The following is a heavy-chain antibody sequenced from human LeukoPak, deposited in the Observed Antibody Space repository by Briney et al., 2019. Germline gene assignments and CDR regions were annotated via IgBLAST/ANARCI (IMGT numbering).Heavy chain of an antibody. CDR1: GFSFSDCH. V-gene: IGHV3-11*01. J-gene: IGHJ5*02. D-gene: IGHD6-13*01. CDR3: ARLGSSWPNWFDP. CDR2: ITFRGRTI. Sequence: GGCLRLSCAASGFSFSDCHMIWIRQPPGKGLEWVSYITFRGRTIHYADSVKSRFAISRNNARSSLYLQMNSLRAEDTAVYYCARLGSSWPNWFDPWGQGTLVTVSS.